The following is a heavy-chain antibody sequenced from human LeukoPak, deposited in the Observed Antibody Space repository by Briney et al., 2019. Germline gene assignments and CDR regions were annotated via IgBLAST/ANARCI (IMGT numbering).Heavy chain of an antibody. CDR3: ARDDSGPDY. D-gene: IGHD6-19*01. V-gene: IGHV3-7*01. J-gene: IGHJ4*02. CDR1: GFTFSSYW. Sequence: GGSLRLSCAASGFTFSSYWMSWVRQAPGKGLEWVANMNQDGSEKYYVDSVKGRFTIPRDNAENSLYLQMNSLRAEDPAVYYCARDDSGPDYWGQGTPVTVSS. CDR2: MNQDGSEK.